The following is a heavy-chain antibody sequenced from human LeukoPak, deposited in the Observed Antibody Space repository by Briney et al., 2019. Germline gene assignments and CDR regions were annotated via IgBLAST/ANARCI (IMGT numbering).Heavy chain of an antibody. CDR1: GYSLSSGYY. V-gene: IGHV4-38-2*02. Sequence: PSETLSLTCTVSGYSLSSGYYWGWIRQPPGKGLEWIGSIYHSGDTYYNPSHKSRVTISRDTSKKQFSLKLSSVTAADTAVYSCAKDSGSYCFDPWGQGTLVTVSS. CDR3: AKDSGSYCFDP. D-gene: IGHD1-26*01. CDR2: IYHSGDT. J-gene: IGHJ5*02.